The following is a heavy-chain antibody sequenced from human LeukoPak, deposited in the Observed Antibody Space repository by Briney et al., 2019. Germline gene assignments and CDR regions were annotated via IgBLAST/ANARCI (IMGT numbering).Heavy chain of an antibody. CDR1: GGSISSGSYY. J-gene: IGHJ3*02. CDR3: ASLDYSNSPDAFDI. V-gene: IGHV4-61*02. Sequence: PSETLSLTCTVSGGSISSGSYYWSWIRQPAGKGLEWIGRIYTSGSTNYNPSLKSRVTISVDTSKNQFSLKLSSVTAADTAVYYCASLDYSNSPDAFDIWGQGTMVTVSS. D-gene: IGHD4-11*01. CDR2: IYTSGST.